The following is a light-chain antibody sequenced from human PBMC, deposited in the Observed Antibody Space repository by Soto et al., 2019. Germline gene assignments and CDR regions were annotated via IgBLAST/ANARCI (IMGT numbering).Light chain of an antibody. CDR3: QQGYSNPQT. CDR2: AAS. CDR1: QSISSY. J-gene: IGKJ1*01. V-gene: IGKV1-39*01. Sequence: DIQMTQYPSSLSASVGDRVTITCRASQSISSYLNWYQQKPGKAPKLLIYAASTFQSGVPSRFSGSGAGTDCTLTSSSLQPEYVPTYCFQQGYSNPQTFGQGT.